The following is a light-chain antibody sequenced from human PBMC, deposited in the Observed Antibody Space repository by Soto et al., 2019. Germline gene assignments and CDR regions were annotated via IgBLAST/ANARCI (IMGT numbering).Light chain of an antibody. CDR2: GTS. CDR1: QDIRNE. Sequence: AIQMTQSPSSMSASIGDRVTITCRASQDIRNEVGWYQERPGKAPKLLVYGTSYLESGVPSRFSGGGSGTDFTLIISSLQPEDFATYYCLQDNSYPRTFGQGTTVEI. V-gene: IGKV1-6*02. CDR3: LQDNSYPRT. J-gene: IGKJ1*01.